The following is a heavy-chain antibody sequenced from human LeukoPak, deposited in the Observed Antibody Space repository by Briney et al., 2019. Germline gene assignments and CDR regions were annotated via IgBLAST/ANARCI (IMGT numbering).Heavy chain of an antibody. CDR3: ARGEGPTLYYDSSGYPFLPDY. CDR2: IYYSGST. V-gene: IGHV4-39*07. Sequence: SETLSLTCTVSGGSISSSSYYWGWIRQPPGKGLEWIGSIYYSGSTYYNPSLKSRVTISVDKSKNQFSLKLSSVTAADTAVYYCARGEGPTLYYDSSGYPFLPDYWGQGTLVTVTS. J-gene: IGHJ4*02. D-gene: IGHD3-22*01. CDR1: GGSISSSSYY.